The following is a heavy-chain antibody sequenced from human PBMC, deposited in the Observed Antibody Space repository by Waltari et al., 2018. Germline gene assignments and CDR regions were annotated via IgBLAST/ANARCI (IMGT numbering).Heavy chain of an antibody. Sequence: QLQLQESGPGLVKPSETLSLTRTFPGCSISSSSHYWGWIRQPPGKGLEWIGRIYYSGITYYNPSLKSRVTISVDTSKNQFSLTLSSVTAADTAVYYCARIESGYYDAFDIWGQGTQVTVSS. D-gene: IGHD3-3*01. CDR3: ARIESGYYDAFDI. CDR2: IYYSGIT. CDR1: GCSISSSSHY. J-gene: IGHJ3*02. V-gene: IGHV4-39*07.